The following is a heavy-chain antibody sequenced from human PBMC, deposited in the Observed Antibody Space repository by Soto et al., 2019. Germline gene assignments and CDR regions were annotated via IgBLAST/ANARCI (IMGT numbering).Heavy chain of an antibody. Sequence: ASVKVSCKASCYTFTSYGISLVRQAPGQGLEWMGWISAYNGNTNYAQKLQGRVTMTTDTSTSTAYMELRSLRSDDTAVYYCARDASYSGSYYPAHWGQGTLVTVSS. D-gene: IGHD1-26*01. CDR3: ARDASYSGSYYPAH. CDR2: ISAYNGNT. J-gene: IGHJ4*02. CDR1: CYTFTSYG. V-gene: IGHV1-18*01.